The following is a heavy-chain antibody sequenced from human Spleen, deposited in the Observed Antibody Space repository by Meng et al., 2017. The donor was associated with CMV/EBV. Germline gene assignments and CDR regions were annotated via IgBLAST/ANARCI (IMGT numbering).Heavy chain of an antibody. Sequence: SETLSLTCTVSGGSISSYYWSWTRQPPGKRLEWIGYIYYSGSTNYNPSLKSRVTISEDTSKNQFSLKLSSVTAADTAVYFCARGYCGSTTCFDAFDVWGQGTMVTVSS. CDR3: ARGYCGSTTCFDAFDV. V-gene: IGHV4-59*12. J-gene: IGHJ3*01. CDR1: GGSISSYY. CDR2: IYYSGST. D-gene: IGHD2-2*01.